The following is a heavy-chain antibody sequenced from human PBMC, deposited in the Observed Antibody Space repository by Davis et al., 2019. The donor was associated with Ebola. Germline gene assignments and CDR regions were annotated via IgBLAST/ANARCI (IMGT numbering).Heavy chain of an antibody. J-gene: IGHJ4*02. CDR2: INDNGATS. V-gene: IGHV3-23*01. CDR3: ARNWKCKH. CDR1: GFTFSNYA. D-gene: IGHD1-1*01. Sequence: GSLRLSCAASGFTFSNYAMTWVRQAPGKGLEWVATINDNGATSYYADSVRGRFTISRDDSKNTVFLQMNSLRAEDTAIYYCARNWKCKHWGQGTLVTVSS.